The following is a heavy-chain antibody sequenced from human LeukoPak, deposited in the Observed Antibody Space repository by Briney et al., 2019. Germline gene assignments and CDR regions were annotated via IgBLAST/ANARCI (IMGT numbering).Heavy chain of an antibody. V-gene: IGHV4-39*01. CDR1: GVSISSSSYY. CDR3: ARPTPDFEYDQLPDAFDI. J-gene: IGHJ3*02. D-gene: IGHD2-2*01. CDR2: IYYSGST. Sequence: SETLSLTCTVSGVSISSSSYYWGGIRQPPGKGLEWIGSIYYSGSTYYNPSLKSRVTISVDTSKNQFSLKLSSVTAADTAVYYCARPTPDFEYDQLPDAFDIWGQGTMVTVSS.